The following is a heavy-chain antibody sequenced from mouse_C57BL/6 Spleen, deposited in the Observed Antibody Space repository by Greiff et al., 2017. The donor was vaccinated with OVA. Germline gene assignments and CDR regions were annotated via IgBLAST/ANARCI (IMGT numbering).Heavy chain of an antibody. D-gene: IGHD2-1*01. CDR2: IDPSDSYT. Sequence: QVQLQQPGAELVKPGASVKLSCKASGYTFTSYWMQWVKQRPGQGLEWIGEIDPSDSYTNYNQKFKGKATLTVDTSSSTAYMQLSSLTSEDSAVYYCARRGYGNYEYFDYWGQGTTLTVSS. CDR1: GYTFTSYW. V-gene: IGHV1-50*01. CDR3: ARRGYGNYEYFDY. J-gene: IGHJ2*01.